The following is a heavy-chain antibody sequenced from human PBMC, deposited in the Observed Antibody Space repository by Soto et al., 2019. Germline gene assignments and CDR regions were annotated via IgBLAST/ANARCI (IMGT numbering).Heavy chain of an antibody. D-gene: IGHD6-19*01. CDR3: AKDPKGAVAGTRGFDY. V-gene: IGHV3-23*01. CDR1: GFTFSSYA. J-gene: IGHJ4*02. CDR2: ISGSGCST. Sequence: PGGSQRLSCAASGFTFSSYAMSWVRQAPGKGLEWVSDISGSGCSTYYADSVKGRFTISRDNSKNTRYLQMNSLRAEDTAVYYCAKDPKGAVAGTRGFDYWRQGXLVAVYS.